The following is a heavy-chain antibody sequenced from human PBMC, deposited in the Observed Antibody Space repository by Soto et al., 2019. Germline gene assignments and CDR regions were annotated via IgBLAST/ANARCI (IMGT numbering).Heavy chain of an antibody. CDR2: ISSSSSYI. CDR3: ARGGGATMGFDY. V-gene: IGHV3-21*01. D-gene: IGHD5-12*01. CDR1: GFTFSSYS. J-gene: IGHJ4*02. Sequence: EVQLVESGGGLVKPGGSLRLSCAASGFTFSSYSMNWVRQAPGKGQEWVSSISSSSSYIYYADSVKGRFTISRDNAKNSLYLQMNSVRAEDTAVYYCARGGGATMGFDYWGQGTLVTVSS.